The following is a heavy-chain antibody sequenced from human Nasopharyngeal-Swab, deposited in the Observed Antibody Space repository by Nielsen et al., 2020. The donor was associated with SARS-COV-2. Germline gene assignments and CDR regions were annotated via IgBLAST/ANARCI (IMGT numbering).Heavy chain of an antibody. CDR3: VRGSYGHYDS. J-gene: IGHJ5*01. V-gene: IGHV3-21*06. CDR2: ISPTSDYI. CDR1: GFAFSDYW. D-gene: IGHD4-17*01. Sequence: GGSLRLSCAASGFAFSDYWMSWVRQAPGKGLEWVSSISPTSDYIYYAESVKGRFTISRDNAKNSLFLQMNSLRAEETAIYYCVRGSYGHYDSWGQGALITVSS.